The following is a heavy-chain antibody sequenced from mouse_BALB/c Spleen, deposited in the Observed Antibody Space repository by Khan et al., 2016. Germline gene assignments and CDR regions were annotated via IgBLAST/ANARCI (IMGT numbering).Heavy chain of an antibody. CDR2: ISSGGGST. CDR1: GFAFSSYV. D-gene: IGHD1-3*01. Sequence: EVELVESGGGLVKPGGSPKLSCAASGFAFSSYVMSWVRQTPEKRLEGVAYISSGGGSTYYPDTVKGRFTISRDNAKNTLYLQMSSLKSEDTAMYYCARHSGYYAMDYWVQGTSVTVSS. V-gene: IGHV5-12-1*01. CDR3: ARHSGYYAMDY. J-gene: IGHJ4*01.